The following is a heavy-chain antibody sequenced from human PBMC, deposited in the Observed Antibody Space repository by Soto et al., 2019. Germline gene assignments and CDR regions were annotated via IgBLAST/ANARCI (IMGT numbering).Heavy chain of an antibody. D-gene: IGHD2-15*01. V-gene: IGHV1-18*01. CDR1: GYTFTNYG. CDR2: INTSNDNK. Sequence: GASVKVSCKASGYTFTNYGISWVRQAPGGGLEWVGWINTSNDNKLYAQKLQGRLTLTTDTSTSTAFMDLTTLRSDDSAVYFCARDPGAASFDFWAQGTLVTVSS. CDR3: ARDPGAASFDF. J-gene: IGHJ4*02.